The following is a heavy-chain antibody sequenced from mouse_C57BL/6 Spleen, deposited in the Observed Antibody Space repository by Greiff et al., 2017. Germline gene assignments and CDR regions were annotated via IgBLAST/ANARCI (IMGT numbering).Heavy chain of an antibody. D-gene: IGHD4-1*01. CDR1: GFSFNTYA. Sequence: EVKLVESGGGLVQPKGSLKLSCAASGFSFNTYAMNWVRQAPGKGLEWVARIRSKSNNYSTYYADSVKDRFTISRDDSESMLYLQMNNLKTEDTAMYYCVRRNWEGAMDYWGQGTSVTVSS. V-gene: IGHV10-1*01. J-gene: IGHJ4*01. CDR3: VRRNWEGAMDY. CDR2: IRSKSNNYST.